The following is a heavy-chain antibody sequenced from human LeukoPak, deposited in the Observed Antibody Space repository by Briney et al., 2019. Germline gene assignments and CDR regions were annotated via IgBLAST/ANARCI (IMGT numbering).Heavy chain of an antibody. CDR3: ARDRYDSSGYYLFDY. Sequence: ASVKVSCKVSGYTLTELSMHWVRQAPGKGLEWMGGFDPEDGETIYAQKFQGRVTMTRDMSTSTVYMELSSLRSEDTAVYYCARDRYDSSGYYLFDYWGQGTLVTVSS. CDR2: FDPEDGET. CDR1: GYTLTELS. J-gene: IGHJ4*02. V-gene: IGHV1-24*01. D-gene: IGHD3-22*01.